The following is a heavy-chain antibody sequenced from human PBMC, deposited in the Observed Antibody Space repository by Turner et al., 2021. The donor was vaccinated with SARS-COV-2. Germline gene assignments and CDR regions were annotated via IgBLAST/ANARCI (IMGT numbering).Heavy chain of an antibody. V-gene: IGHV4-34*01. CDR1: GGSFRGDY. J-gene: IGHJ4*02. Sequence: VQLQPWGEGLLKPSETLSLTCAVCGGSFRGDYCSWNRQPPGKGLEWIGEINHSGSTNYNPSHKSRVTITVDTSKNHFSLKLSSVTAADTAVDYCARGGGYSYGALDYWGQGTLVTVSS. D-gene: IGHD5-18*01. CDR3: ARGGGYSYGALDY. CDR2: INHSGST.